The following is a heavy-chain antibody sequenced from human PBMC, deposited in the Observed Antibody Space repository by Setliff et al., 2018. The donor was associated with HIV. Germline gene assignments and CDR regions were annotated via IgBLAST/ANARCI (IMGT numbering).Heavy chain of an antibody. CDR3: ARGSLYYGLGSHYLRSWLDP. D-gene: IGHD3-10*01. CDR2: INHNGNI. CDR1: GGSFSDNY. V-gene: IGHV4-34*01. Sequence: PSETLSLTCAVYGGSFSDNYWSWIRQPPGKGLGWIAEINHNGNINYNPSLKSRVTISMDPSKKQFSLKLSSVTAADTAVYYCARGSLYYGLGSHYLRSWLDPWGQGTLVTVSS. J-gene: IGHJ5*02.